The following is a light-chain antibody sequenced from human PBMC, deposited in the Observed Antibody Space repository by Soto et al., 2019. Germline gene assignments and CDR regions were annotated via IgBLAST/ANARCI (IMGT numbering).Light chain of an antibody. CDR2: DVN. Sequence: QSALTQPPSASGSPGQSVAISCTGTASDIGGYTFVSWYQQHPGKAPKLLIYDVNRRPSGVPDRFSGSKSGNTASLTVSGLQAEDEADYYCSAHGGTKHYVFGTGTKLTVL. V-gene: IGLV2-8*01. CDR3: SAHGGTKHYV. CDR1: ASDIGGYTF. J-gene: IGLJ1*01.